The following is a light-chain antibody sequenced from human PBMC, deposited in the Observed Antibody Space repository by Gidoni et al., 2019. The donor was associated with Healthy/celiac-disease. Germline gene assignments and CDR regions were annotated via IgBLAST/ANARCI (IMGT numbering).Light chain of an antibody. CDR1: QSVSSN. CDR2: GAS. V-gene: IGKV3-15*01. J-gene: IGKJ4*01. CDR3: QQYNNWPSLT. Sequence: EIVMTQSPATLSVSPGERATLSCRASQSVSSNLAGYQQKPGQAPRLLIYGASTRATGIPARFSGSGSGTEFTLTISSLQSEDFAVYYCQQYNNWPSLTFXGXTKVEIK.